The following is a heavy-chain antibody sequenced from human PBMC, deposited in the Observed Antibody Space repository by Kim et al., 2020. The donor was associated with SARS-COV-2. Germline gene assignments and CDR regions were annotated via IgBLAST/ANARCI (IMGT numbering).Heavy chain of an antibody. Sequence: SETLSLTCAVYGGSFSGYYWSWIRQPPGKGLEWIGEINHSGSTNYNPSLKSRVTISVDTSKNQFSLKLSSVTAADTAVYYCARGCGSSWYGYYYYYGMDVWGQGTTVTVSS. CDR3: ARGCGSSWYGYYYYYGMDV. CDR2: INHSGST. J-gene: IGHJ6*02. CDR1: GGSFSGYY. V-gene: IGHV4-34*01. D-gene: IGHD6-13*01.